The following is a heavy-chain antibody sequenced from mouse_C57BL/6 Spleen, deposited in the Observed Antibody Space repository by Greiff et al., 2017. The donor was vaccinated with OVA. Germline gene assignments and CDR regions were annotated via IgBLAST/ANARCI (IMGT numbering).Heavy chain of an antibody. CDR1: GYTFTRYW. Sequence: VQLQQPGAELVMPGASVKLSCKASGYTFTRYWMHWVKPRPGQGLEWIGEIDPSDSYTNYNQKFKGKSTLTVDKSSSTAYMQLSSLTSEDSAVYYCARSSDAMDYWGQGTSVTVAS. CDR3: ARSSDAMDY. CDR2: IDPSDSYT. V-gene: IGHV1-69*01. J-gene: IGHJ4*01.